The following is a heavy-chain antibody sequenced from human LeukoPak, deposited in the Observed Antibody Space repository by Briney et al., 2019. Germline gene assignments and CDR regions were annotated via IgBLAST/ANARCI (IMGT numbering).Heavy chain of an antibody. D-gene: IGHD3-22*01. J-gene: IGHJ3*02. CDR3: ARDAVYYDSSGYHAFDI. V-gene: IGHV4-34*01. Sequence: SETLSLTCAVYGGSFIGFHWNWIRQPPGKGLEWIGDINHSGSTNYNPSLTSRVTISVDPSKNQFSLNLSSVTAADTAVYYCARDAVYYDSSGYHAFDIWGQGTMVTVSS. CDR2: INHSGST. CDR1: GGSFIGFH.